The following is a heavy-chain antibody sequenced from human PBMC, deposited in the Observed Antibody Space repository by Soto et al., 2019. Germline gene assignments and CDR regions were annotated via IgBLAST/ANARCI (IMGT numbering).Heavy chain of an antibody. Sequence: SETLSLTCIVSGGSITSYHWSCIRQFPGKGLECIAYTSYTGNTNYNPSLKSRVTISMDTSKNLFSLRLRSLTAADTAVYFCARVKATLYRHYYFDYWAQGTPVTVS. J-gene: IGHJ4*02. CDR2: TSYTGNT. CDR1: GGSITSYH. CDR3: ARVKATLYRHYYFDY. V-gene: IGHV4-59*08. D-gene: IGHD5-12*01.